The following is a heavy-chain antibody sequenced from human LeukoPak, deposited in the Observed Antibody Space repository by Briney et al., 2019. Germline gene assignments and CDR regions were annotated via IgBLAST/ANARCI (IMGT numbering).Heavy chain of an antibody. J-gene: IGHJ4*02. Sequence: GGSLRLSCAASGFTFSSYGMSWVRQAPGKGLEWVANIKQDGSEKYYVDSVKGRFTISRDNAKNSLYLQMNSLRAEDTAVYYCARDQYYYDSSGYPYYFDYWGQGTLVTVSS. V-gene: IGHV3-7*01. CDR1: GFTFSSYG. CDR2: IKQDGSEK. CDR3: ARDQYYYDSSGYPYYFDY. D-gene: IGHD3-22*01.